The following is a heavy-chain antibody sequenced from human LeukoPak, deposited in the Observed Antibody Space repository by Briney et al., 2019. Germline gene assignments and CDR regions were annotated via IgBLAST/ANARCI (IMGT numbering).Heavy chain of an antibody. CDR3: AKDDTTFGTYYFAS. V-gene: IGHV3-23*01. Sequence: GGSLRLSCAASGFTFSTYAVNWVRQAPGKGLEWVSTISGSGDSTYYADSVKGRFTISRDNSKDTLYLQMSSVRVDDTAVYYCAKDDTTFGTYYFASWGQGTRVTVSS. D-gene: IGHD3-3*01. CDR2: ISGSGDST. J-gene: IGHJ4*02. CDR1: GFTFSTYA.